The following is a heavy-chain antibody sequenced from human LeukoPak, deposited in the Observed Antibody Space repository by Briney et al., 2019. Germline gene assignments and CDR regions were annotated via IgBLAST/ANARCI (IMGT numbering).Heavy chain of an antibody. Sequence: SETLSLTCTVSGGSISSHYWSWIRQPPGKGLEWIGYIYYSGSTNYNPSLKSRVTISVGTSKNQFSLKLSSVTAADTAVCYCARRMGELLGGANWFDPWGQGTLVTVSS. CDR3: ARRMGELLGGANWFDP. CDR2: IYYSGST. CDR1: GGSISSHY. J-gene: IGHJ5*02. D-gene: IGHD1-26*01. V-gene: IGHV4-59*11.